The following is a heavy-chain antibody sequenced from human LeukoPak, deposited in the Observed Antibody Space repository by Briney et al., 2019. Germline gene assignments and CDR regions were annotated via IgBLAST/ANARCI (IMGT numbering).Heavy chain of an antibody. Sequence: GGSLRLSCAASGVTFSSYAMSSVRQAPGKGLEWVSAISGSGGSTYYADSVKGRFTLSRDNSKNTMYLQMNSLRAADTAVYYCAKTLTVIVVATDAFDIWGQGTMVTVSS. CDR1: GVTFSSYA. CDR3: AKTLTVIVVATDAFDI. V-gene: IGHV3-23*01. CDR2: ISGSGGST. D-gene: IGHD3-22*01. J-gene: IGHJ3*02.